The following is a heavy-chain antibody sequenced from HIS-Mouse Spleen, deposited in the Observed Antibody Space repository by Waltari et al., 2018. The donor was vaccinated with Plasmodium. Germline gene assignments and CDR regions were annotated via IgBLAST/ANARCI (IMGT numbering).Heavy chain of an antibody. CDR3: ARVLGYKAAAGTFVEYFQH. Sequence: QVQLVQSGAEVKKPGASMTVSCKASGYTFTGYYLHWVRPAPGQGLEWMGWINPNSGGTNYAQKFQGRVTMTRDTSISTAYMELSRLRSDDTAVYYCARVLGYKAAAGTFVEYFQHWGQGTLVTVSS. D-gene: IGHD6-13*01. CDR1: GYTFTGYY. V-gene: IGHV1-2*02. J-gene: IGHJ1*01. CDR2: INPNSGGT.